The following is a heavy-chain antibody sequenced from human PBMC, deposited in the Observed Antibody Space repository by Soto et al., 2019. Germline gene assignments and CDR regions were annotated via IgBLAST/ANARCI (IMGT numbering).Heavy chain of an antibody. Sequence: GGSLRLSCAASGFTFSSYGMHWVRQAPGKGLEWVSAISGSGGTTYYADSVKGRFTFSRDNSKNTLYLQMNSLRAEDTAVYYCAKTANGWFSAFDIWGQGTMVTVSS. J-gene: IGHJ3*02. V-gene: IGHV3-23*01. CDR2: ISGSGGTT. CDR3: AKTANGWFSAFDI. CDR1: GFTFSSYG. D-gene: IGHD6-19*01.